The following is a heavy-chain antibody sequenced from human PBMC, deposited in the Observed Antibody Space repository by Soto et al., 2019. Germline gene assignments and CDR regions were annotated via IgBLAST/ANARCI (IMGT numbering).Heavy chain of an antibody. Sequence: GSLRLSCTASGFTFEDFTMHWVRQAPGKGLEWVSLINWDGVDTFYADSVKGRFTISRDNSKSSLFLQMNGLKSEDTALYYCAKESISRWDHCFDDWGQVTLVTVSS. CDR1: GFTFEDFT. J-gene: IGHJ4*02. D-gene: IGHD6-13*01. CDR2: INWDGVDT. CDR3: AKESISRWDHCFDD. V-gene: IGHV3-43*01.